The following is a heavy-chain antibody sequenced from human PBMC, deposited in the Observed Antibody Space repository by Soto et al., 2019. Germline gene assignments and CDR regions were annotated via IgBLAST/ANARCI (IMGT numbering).Heavy chain of an antibody. Sequence: QVQLVQSGAEVKKPGSSVKVSCKASGGTFSSYAISWVRQAPGQGLEWMGGIIPIFGTANYAQKFQGRVTITADESTSTAYMELSSQRSEDTAVYYCARVSDSGYERHRNFDYWGQGTLVTVSS. V-gene: IGHV1-69*12. J-gene: IGHJ4*02. CDR3: ARVSDSGYERHRNFDY. D-gene: IGHD5-12*01. CDR1: GGTFSSYA. CDR2: IIPIFGTA.